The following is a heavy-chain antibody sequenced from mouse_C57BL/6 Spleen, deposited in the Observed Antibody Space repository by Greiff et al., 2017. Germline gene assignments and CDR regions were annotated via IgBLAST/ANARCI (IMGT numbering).Heavy chain of an antibody. Sequence: VQLQQSGAELVRPGVSVKLSCTASGFNIKDYYMHWVKQRPEQGLEWIGRIDPEDGDTEYAPKFQGKATMTAGTPSNTAYLQLSSLTSEDTAVYYCTTPIGYGSSNYAMDYWGQGTSVTGSA. J-gene: IGHJ4*01. V-gene: IGHV14-1*01. CDR1: GFNIKDYY. D-gene: IGHD1-1*01. CDR3: TTPIGYGSSNYAMDY. CDR2: IDPEDGDT.